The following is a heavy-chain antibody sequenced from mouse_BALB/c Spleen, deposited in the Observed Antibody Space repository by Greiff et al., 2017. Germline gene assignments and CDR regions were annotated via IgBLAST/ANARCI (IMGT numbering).Heavy chain of an antibody. CDR3: AREGGFPFYAMDY. Sequence: DVQLVESGGGLVQPGGSLKLSCAASGFTFSSYTMSWVRQTPEKRLEWVAYISNGGGSTYYPDTVKGRFTISRDNAKNTLYLQMSSLKSEDTAMYYCAREGGFPFYAMDYWGQGTSVTVSS. J-gene: IGHJ4*01. V-gene: IGHV5-12-2*01. CDR2: ISNGGGST. CDR1: GFTFSSYT.